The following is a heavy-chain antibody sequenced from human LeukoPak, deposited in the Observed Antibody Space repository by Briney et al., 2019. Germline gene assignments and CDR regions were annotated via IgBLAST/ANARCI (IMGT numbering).Heavy chain of an antibody. CDR2: ISWNSGSI. V-gene: IGHV3-9*01. D-gene: IGHD6-13*01. CDR1: GFTFDDYA. J-gene: IGHJ6*02. Sequence: GRSLRLSGAASGFTFDDYAMHWVRQAPGTGLEWVSGISWNSGSIGYADSVKGRFTISRDNAKNSLYLQMNSLRAEDTALYYCANSIAAAGGYYYGMDVWGQETTVTVSS. CDR3: ANSIAAAGGYYYGMDV.